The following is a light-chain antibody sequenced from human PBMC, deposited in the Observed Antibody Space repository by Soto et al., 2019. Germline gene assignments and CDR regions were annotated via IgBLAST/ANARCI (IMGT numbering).Light chain of an antibody. CDR2: GAS. Sequence: EIVLTQSPGTLSLSPGERATLSCRSSQSVSSYLAWYQQKPGQAPRLLIHGASTRATGIPDRFSGSGSGTDFTLTISSLEPEDFAVYYCQQYGSSPRTFGQGTKVEIK. CDR3: QQYGSSPRT. J-gene: IGKJ1*01. V-gene: IGKV3-20*01. CDR1: QSVSSY.